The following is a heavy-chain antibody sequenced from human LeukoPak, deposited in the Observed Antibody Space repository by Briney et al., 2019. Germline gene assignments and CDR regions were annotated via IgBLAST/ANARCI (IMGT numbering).Heavy chain of an antibody. CDR1: GGTFSSYA. V-gene: IGHV1-2*04. CDR3: ARCSSSSWYFDL. Sequence: GASVKVSCKASGGTFSSYAISWVRQAPGQGLEWMGWINPNSGGTNYAQKFQGWVTMTRDTSISTAYMELSRLRSDDTAVYYCARCSSSSWYFDLWGRGTLVTVSS. CDR2: INPNSGGT. J-gene: IGHJ2*01. D-gene: IGHD6-13*01.